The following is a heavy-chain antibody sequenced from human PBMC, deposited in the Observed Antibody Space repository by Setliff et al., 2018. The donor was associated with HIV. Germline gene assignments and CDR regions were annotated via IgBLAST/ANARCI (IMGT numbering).Heavy chain of an antibody. D-gene: IGHD3-16*02. Sequence: PSETLSLTCTVSGGSISSGSYFWTWIRQPAGKGLEWIGYIYYSGSTKHNPSLKSRVTISLDTSKSQFSLKLSSVTAADTALYYCARGSDYIWGNYRFPFDYWGQGTLVTVSS. CDR3: ARGSDYIWGNYRFPFDY. V-gene: IGHV4-61*10. CDR2: IYYSGST. CDR1: GGSISSGSYF. J-gene: IGHJ4*02.